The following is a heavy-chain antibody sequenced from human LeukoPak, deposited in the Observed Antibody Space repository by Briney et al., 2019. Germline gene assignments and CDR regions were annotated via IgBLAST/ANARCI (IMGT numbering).Heavy chain of an antibody. J-gene: IGHJ4*02. V-gene: IGHV1-3*01. CDR3: ARDPLYYGSGYFDY. CDR1: GYTFTSYA. D-gene: IGHD3-10*01. Sequence: ASVKVSCKASGYTFTSYAMHWVRQAPGQRLEWMGWINAGNGNTKYSQKFQGRVTITRDTSASTAYMELSSLRSEDTAVYYCARDPLYYGSGYFDYWGQGTLVTVSS. CDR2: INAGNGNT.